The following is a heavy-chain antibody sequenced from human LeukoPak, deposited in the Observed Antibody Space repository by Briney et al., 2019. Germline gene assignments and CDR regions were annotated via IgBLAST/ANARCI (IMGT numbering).Heavy chain of an antibody. CDR3: AGLEGSSGSYYGY. J-gene: IGHJ4*02. CDR1: GYTFTGYY. V-gene: IGHV1-2*02. Sequence: GASVKVSCKASGYTFTGYYMHWVRQAPGQGLEWMGWINPNSGGTNYAQKFQGRVTMTRDTSISTAYMELSRLRSDDTAVYYCAGLEGSSGSYYGYWGQGTLVTVSS. D-gene: IGHD3-10*01. CDR2: INPNSGGT.